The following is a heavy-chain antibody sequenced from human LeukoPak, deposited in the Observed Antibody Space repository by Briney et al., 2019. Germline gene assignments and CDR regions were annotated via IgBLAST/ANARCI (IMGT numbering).Heavy chain of an antibody. J-gene: IGHJ6*02. CDR3: AGPVTHPHYYDSSGRNYYYYYGMDV. Sequence: ASVKVSCKASGGTFSSYAICWVRQAPGQGLEWMGGIIPIFGTANYAQKFQGRVTITADESTSTAYMELSSLRSEDTAVYYCAGPVTHPHYYDSSGRNYYYYYGMDVWGQGTTVTVSS. D-gene: IGHD3-22*01. CDR1: GGTFSSYA. CDR2: IIPIFGTA. V-gene: IGHV1-69*13.